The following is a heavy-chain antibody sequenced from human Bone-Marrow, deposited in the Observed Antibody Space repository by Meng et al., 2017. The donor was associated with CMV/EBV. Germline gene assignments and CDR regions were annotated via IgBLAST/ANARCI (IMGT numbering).Heavy chain of an antibody. Sequence: SQTLSLTCAVYGGSFSGYYWSWIRQPPGKGLEWIGEINHSGSTNYNPSLKSRVTISVDKSKNQFSLKLSSVTAADTAVYYCARDKGLRFLEWSSAGMDVWGQGTTVTVSS. D-gene: IGHD3-3*01. J-gene: IGHJ6*02. CDR3: ARDKGLRFLEWSSAGMDV. CDR1: GGSFSGYY. CDR2: INHSGST. V-gene: IGHV4-34*01.